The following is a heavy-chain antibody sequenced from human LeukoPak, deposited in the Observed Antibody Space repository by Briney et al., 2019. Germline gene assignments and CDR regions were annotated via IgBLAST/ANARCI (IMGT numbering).Heavy chain of an antibody. V-gene: IGHV1-18*01. D-gene: IGHD3-10*01. CDR3: ARDLDGSGSYYTDY. J-gene: IGHJ4*02. Sequence: VKVSCKASAYTFSNYGFNWVRQAPGQGLEWMGWISAYNGNTKNAQKLQGRFTMSTDTSTSTAYMELRSLTSDDTAVYYCARDLDGSGSYYTDYWGQGTLVTVSS. CDR2: ISAYNGNT. CDR1: AYTFSNYG.